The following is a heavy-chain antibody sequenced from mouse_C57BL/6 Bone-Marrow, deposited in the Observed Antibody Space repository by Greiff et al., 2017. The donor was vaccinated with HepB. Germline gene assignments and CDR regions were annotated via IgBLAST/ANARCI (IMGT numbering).Heavy chain of an antibody. V-gene: IGHV14-4*01. D-gene: IGHD2-3*01. CDR1: GFNIKDDY. J-gene: IGHJ3*01. CDR3: TSDRYYPAWFAY. CDR2: IDPENGDT. Sequence: EVQLQQSGAELVRPRASVMLSCTASGFNIKDDYMHWVKQRPEQGLEWIGWIDPENGDTEYASKFQGKATITADTSSNTAYLQLSSLTSEDTAVYYCTSDRYYPAWFAYWGQGARVTVSA.